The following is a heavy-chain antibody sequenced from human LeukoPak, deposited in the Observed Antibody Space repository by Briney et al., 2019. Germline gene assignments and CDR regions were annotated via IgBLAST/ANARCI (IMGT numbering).Heavy chain of an antibody. J-gene: IGHJ4*02. V-gene: IGHV3-33*08. CDR2: VWYDGNNK. Sequence: PGRSLRLSCAASGFTFSSYAMHWVRQAPGKGLEWVAVVWYDGNNKYYVDSVKGRFTISRDNSKNTLYLQMNSLRAEDTAVYYCATPRESVPWILDYWGQGTLVTVSS. D-gene: IGHD5-18*01. CDR3: ATPRESVPWILDY. CDR1: GFTFSSYA.